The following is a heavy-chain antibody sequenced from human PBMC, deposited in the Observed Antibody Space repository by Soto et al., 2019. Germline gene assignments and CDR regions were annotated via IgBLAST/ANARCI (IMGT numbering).Heavy chain of an antibody. D-gene: IGHD3-3*01. Sequence: GGSLRLSCAASGFTFSSYAMSWVRQAPGKGLEWVSAISGSGGSTYYADSVKGRFTISRDNSKNTLYLQMNSLRAEDTAVYYCAKDHRTIFGVVIHHDAFDIWGQGTMVTVSS. CDR2: ISGSGGST. CDR3: AKDHRTIFGVVIHHDAFDI. J-gene: IGHJ3*02. CDR1: GFTFSSYA. V-gene: IGHV3-23*01.